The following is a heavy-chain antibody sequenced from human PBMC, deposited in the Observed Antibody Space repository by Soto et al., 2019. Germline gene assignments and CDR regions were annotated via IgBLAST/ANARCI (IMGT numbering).Heavy chain of an antibody. CDR3: AREGVVATMVFDY. Sequence: GGSLRLSCAASGFTFSDYYMSWIRQAPGKGLEWVSYISSSGSTIYYADSVKGRFTVSRDNAKNSLYLQMNSLRAEDTAVYYCAREGVVATMVFDYWGQGTLVTVSS. D-gene: IGHD5-12*01. CDR2: ISSSGSTI. J-gene: IGHJ4*02. CDR1: GFTFSDYY. V-gene: IGHV3-11*01.